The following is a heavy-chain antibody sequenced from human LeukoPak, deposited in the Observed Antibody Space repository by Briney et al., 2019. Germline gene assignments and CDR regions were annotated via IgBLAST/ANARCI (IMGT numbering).Heavy chain of an antibody. J-gene: IGHJ4*02. CDR3: AKGLGELLWSPYFDY. CDR2: ISGSGGST. V-gene: IGHV3-23*01. CDR1: GFTFSSYA. Sequence: GGSLRLSCAASGFTFSSYAMSWVRQAPGKGLEWVSAISGSGGSTYYADSVKGRFTISRDNSKNTLYLQMNSLRAEDTAVYYCAKGLGELLWSPYFDYWGQGTLATVSS. D-gene: IGHD3-10*01.